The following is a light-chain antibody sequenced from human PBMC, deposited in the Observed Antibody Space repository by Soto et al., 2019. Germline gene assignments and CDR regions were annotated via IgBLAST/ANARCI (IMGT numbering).Light chain of an antibody. Sequence: EIVLTQSPATLSLSPWERATLSCRASQSVSNYLAWYQQKPGQAPRLLIYAASDRATGIPARFSGSGSGTDFTLTINSLQSEDSAVYYCQQHNQWPITFGQGTRLEIK. CDR2: AAS. V-gene: IGKV3-11*01. J-gene: IGKJ5*01. CDR3: QQHNQWPIT. CDR1: QSVSNY.